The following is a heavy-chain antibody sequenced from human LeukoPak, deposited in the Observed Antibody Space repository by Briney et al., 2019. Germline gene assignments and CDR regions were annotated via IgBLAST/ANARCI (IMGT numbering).Heavy chain of an antibody. CDR3: AKDHYDSSGYYPRY. D-gene: IGHD3-22*01. Sequence: GGSLRLSCAASGFTFSSYAMSWVRHAPGKGLEWVSAISGSGGSTYYADSVKGRFTISRDNSKNTLYLQMNSLRAEDTAVYYCAKDHYDSSGYYPRYWGQGTLVTVSS. J-gene: IGHJ4*02. CDR2: ISGSGGST. CDR1: GFTFSSYA. V-gene: IGHV3-23*01.